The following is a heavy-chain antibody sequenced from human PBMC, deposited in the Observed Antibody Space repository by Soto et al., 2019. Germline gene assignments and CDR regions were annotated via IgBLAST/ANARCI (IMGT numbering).Heavy chain of an antibody. Sequence: QVQLVQSGAEVKKPGASVKVSCKASGYTFTSYDIHWVRQAPGQGLAWMGWMNPNTGNAASAQKFQGRVTMTRNTAISTAYMQLSSLRSEDTAVYFCARVGRGTSGYFDYWGQGTLVTVSS. V-gene: IGHV1-8*01. D-gene: IGHD6-19*01. CDR2: MNPNTGNA. CDR1: GYTFTSYD. CDR3: ARVGRGTSGYFDY. J-gene: IGHJ4*02.